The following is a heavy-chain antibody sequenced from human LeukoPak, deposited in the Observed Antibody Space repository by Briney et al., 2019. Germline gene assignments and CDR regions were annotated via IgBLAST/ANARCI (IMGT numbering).Heavy chain of an antibody. CDR1: GGSISSYY. V-gene: IGHV4-34*01. CDR3: ARIASTVYCSSTSCHNYYYYYYMDV. D-gene: IGHD2-2*02. CDR2: INHSGST. J-gene: IGHJ6*03. Sequence: SETLSLTCTVSGGSISSYYWSWIRQPPGKGLEWIGEINHSGSTNYNPSLKSRVTISVDTSKNQFSLKLSSVTAADTAVYYCARIASTVYCSSTSCHNYYYYYYMDVWGKGTTVTVSS.